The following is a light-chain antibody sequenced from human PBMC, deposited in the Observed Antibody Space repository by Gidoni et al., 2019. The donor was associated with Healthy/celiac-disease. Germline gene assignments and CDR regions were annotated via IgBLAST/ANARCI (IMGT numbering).Light chain of an antibody. CDR2: GAS. J-gene: IGKJ2*01. CDR3: QQYGSSPLT. CDR1: QRVSSSY. Sequence: ELALTQSSGTLALSPGERATLSCMASQRVSSSYLAWYQQKPGQAPRLLIYGASSRATGIPDRFSGSGSGTDFTLTISRLEPEDFAVYYGQQYGSSPLTFGQGTKLEIK. V-gene: IGKV3-20*01.